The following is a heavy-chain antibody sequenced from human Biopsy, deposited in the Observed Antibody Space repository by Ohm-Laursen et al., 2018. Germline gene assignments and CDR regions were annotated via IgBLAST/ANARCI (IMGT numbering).Heavy chain of an antibody. CDR2: TYYSGST. CDR3: VRSNYHYYGFDV. CDR1: GDSISRDY. J-gene: IGHJ6*02. Sequence: TLSLTCTVSGDSISRDYWAWIRQPPGKGLQWIGYTYYSGSTNYNPSLNSRVTIAVDTSKNQFSLRLTSVTAADTAVYYCVRSNYHYYGFDVWGQGTTVTVSS. V-gene: IGHV4-59*01.